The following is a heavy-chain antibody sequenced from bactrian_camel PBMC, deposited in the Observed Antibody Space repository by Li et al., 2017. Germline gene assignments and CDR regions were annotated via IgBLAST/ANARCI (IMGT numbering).Heavy chain of an antibody. CDR1: GFSFGNVY. D-gene: IGHD1*01. CDR2: LKSEGDGI. CDR3: VSGGLVAGRYEYNY. V-gene: IGHV3S40*01. Sequence: VQLVESGGGLEQPGGSMRLSCATSGFSFGNVYMSWVRQAPGKGLEWVSALKSEGDGIYYADSVKGRFTISRDNAKNTLYLQLNSLKTEDTAMYYCVSGGLVAGRYEYNYWGQGTQVTVS. J-gene: IGHJ4*01.